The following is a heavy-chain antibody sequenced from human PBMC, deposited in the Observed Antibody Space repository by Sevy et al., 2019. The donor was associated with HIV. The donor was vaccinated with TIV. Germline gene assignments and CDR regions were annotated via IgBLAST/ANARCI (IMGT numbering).Heavy chain of an antibody. Sequence: GGSLRLSCAASGFTFDGYTMHWVHQAPGKGLEWVSLISWDGGSTYYADSVKGRFTISRDNSKNSLYLQMNSLRTEDTALYYCAKDRTPAMASYGMDVWGQGTTVTVSS. CDR1: GFTFDGYT. V-gene: IGHV3-43*01. D-gene: IGHD5-18*01. CDR3: AKDRTPAMASYGMDV. J-gene: IGHJ6*02. CDR2: ISWDGGST.